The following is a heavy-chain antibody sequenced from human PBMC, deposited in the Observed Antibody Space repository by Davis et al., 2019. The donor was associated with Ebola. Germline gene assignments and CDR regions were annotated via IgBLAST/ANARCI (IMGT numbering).Heavy chain of an antibody. CDR3: ARAVGQLGYFFRWYFDL. CDR1: GFTVSSNY. J-gene: IGHJ2*01. V-gene: IGHV3-66*01. Sequence: PGGSLRLSCAASGFTVSSNYMSWVRQAPGKGLEWVSVIYSGGSTYYADSVKGRFTISRDNSKNTLYLQMNSLRAEDTAVYYCARAVGQLGYFFRWYFDLWGRGTLVTVSS. CDR2: IYSGGST. D-gene: IGHD6-6*01.